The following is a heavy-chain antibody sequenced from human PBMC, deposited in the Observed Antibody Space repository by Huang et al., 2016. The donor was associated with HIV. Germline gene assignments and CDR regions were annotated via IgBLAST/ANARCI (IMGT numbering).Heavy chain of an antibody. V-gene: IGHV1-8*01. CDR3: SFGCMFAYY. D-gene: IGHD3-3*01. CDR1: GYTFANYD. J-gene: IGHJ4*02. Sequence: QVQLVQSGAEVKKPGASVQVSCKASGYTFANYDITWVRQASGQGLEWMGWMNPYTGNTGYGQKFRGRVTFTRNTSNTTAYMELSSLRLYYIFLFYCSFGCMFAYYWGQVTLVFFSS. CDR2: MNPYTGNT.